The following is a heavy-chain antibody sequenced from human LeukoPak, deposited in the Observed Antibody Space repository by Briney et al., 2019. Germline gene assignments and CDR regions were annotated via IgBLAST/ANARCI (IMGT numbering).Heavy chain of an antibody. V-gene: IGHV4-59*01. J-gene: IGHJ3*02. CDR1: GGSISSYY. CDR2: IYYSGST. D-gene: IGHD1-1*01. Sequence: SSETLSLTCTVSGGSISSYYWSWIRQPPGKGLEWIGYIYYSGSTNYNPSLKSRVTISVDTSKNQFSLKLSSVTAADTAVYYCARDTRSFDAFDIWGQGTMVTVSS. CDR3: ARDTRSFDAFDI.